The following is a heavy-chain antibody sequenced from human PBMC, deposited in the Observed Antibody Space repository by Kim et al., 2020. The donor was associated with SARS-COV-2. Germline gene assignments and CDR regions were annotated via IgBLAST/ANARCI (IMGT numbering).Heavy chain of an antibody. D-gene: IGHD6-19*01. CDR3: ARVGRQGYSSGWPPYYYGMDV. V-gene: IGHV3-33*01. J-gene: IGHJ6*02. Sequence: GGSLRLSCAASGFTFSSYGMHWVRQAPGKGLEWVAVIWYDGSNKYYADSVKGRFTISRDNSKNTLYLQMNSLRAEDTAVYYCARVGRQGYSSGWPPYYYGMDVWGQGTTVTVSS. CDR2: IWYDGSNK. CDR1: GFTFSSYG.